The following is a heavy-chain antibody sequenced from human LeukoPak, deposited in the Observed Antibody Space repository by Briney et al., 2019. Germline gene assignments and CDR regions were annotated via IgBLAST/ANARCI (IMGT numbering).Heavy chain of an antibody. CDR3: ASDYGDYFGAFDV. CDR1: GFTFSGSA. J-gene: IGHJ3*01. D-gene: IGHD4-17*01. V-gene: IGHV3-73*01. Sequence: AGPLTLSCAASGFTFSGSAGHWVRQAPGKGPEWIGRIRNKANNYATTYGASMKGRFTISRDDSKNTAYLQMNSLKTEDTAVYYCASDYGDYFGAFDVWGQGTTVTVSS. CDR2: IRNKANNYAT.